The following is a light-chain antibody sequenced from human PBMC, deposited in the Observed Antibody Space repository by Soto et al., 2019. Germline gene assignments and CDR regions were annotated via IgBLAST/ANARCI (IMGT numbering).Light chain of an antibody. V-gene: IGLV2-23*02. J-gene: IGLJ3*02. CDR2: EVS. CDR1: SSDVGSYNL. CDR3: CSYAGSSTLWV. Sequence: QSALTQSASVSGSPGQSVTISCTGTSSDVGSYNLVSWYQQHPGKAPKLMIYEVSKRPSGVSNRFSGSKSGNTASLTISGLQAGDEADYYCCSYAGSSTLWVFGGGTKLTVL.